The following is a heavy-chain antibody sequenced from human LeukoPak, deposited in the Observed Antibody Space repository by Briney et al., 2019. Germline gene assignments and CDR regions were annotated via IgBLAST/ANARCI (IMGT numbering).Heavy chain of an antibody. D-gene: IGHD2-2*01. CDR3: TTGTPPGYCSSTSCYRGDAFDI. J-gene: IGHJ3*02. CDR1: GFTFSNAW. CDR2: IKSKTDGGTT. V-gene: IGHV3-15*01. Sequence: GGSLRLSCAASGFTFSNAWMSWVRQAPGKGLEWVGRIKSKTDGGTTDYAAPVKGRFTISRDDSKNTLYLQMNSPKTEDTAVYYCTTGTPPGYCSSTSCYRGDAFDIWGQGTMVTVSS.